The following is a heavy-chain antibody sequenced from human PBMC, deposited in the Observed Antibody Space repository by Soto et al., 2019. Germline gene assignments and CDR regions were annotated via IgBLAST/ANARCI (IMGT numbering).Heavy chain of an antibody. J-gene: IGHJ5*02. CDR2: INHSGST. Sequence: GSLSLTCAVYGGSFSGYYWSWIRQPPGKGLEWIGEINHSGSTNYNPSLKSRVTISVDTSKNQFSLKLSSVTAADTAVYYCARIPPFRAHIAARYNWFDPWGQGTLVTVSS. CDR1: GGSFSGYY. D-gene: IGHD6-6*01. CDR3: ARIPPFRAHIAARYNWFDP. V-gene: IGHV4-34*01.